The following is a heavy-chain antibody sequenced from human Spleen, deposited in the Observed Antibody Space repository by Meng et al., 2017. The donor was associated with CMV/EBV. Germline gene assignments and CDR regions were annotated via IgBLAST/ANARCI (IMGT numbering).Heavy chain of an antibody. CDR3: ASEYYYNSSGYAY. CDR1: GGAFSGYY. CDR2: INHSGST. J-gene: IGHJ4*02. V-gene: IGHV4-34*01. Sequence: CAVYGGAFSGYYWSWIRQPPGKGLEWIGEINHSGSTNYNPSLKSRVTISVDTSKNQFSLKLSSVTAADTAVYYCASEYYYNSSGYAYWGQGTLVTVSS. D-gene: IGHD3-22*01.